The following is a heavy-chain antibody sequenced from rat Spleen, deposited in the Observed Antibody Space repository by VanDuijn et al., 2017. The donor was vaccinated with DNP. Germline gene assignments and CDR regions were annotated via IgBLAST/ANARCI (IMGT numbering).Heavy chain of an antibody. V-gene: IGHV2S12*01. CDR2: MSGSGAT. CDR3: TGGGSTIYPLIY. CDR1: GLSLTNFG. J-gene: IGHJ3*01. D-gene: IGHD1-2*01. Sequence: QVQLKESGPGLVQPSQTLSLTCIVSGLSLTNFGVNWVRQPPGKGLEWIAAMSGSGATYYNSVLKSRLSFSTDPSRNQVFLHMDSLQTEDTAIYFCTGGGSTIYPLIYWGQGTLVTVSS.